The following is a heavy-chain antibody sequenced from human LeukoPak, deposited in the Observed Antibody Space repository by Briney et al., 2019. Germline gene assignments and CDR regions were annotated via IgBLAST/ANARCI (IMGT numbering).Heavy chain of an antibody. J-gene: IGHJ5*02. CDR3: ATVPPSMTTVTTGWFDP. CDR1: GYTLTELS. Sequence: ASVKVSCTVSGYTLTELSMHWVRQAPGKGLEWMGGFDPEDGETIYAQKFQGRVTMTEDTSTDTAYMELSSLRSEDTAVYYCATVPPSMTTVTTGWFDPWGQGTLVTVSS. V-gene: IGHV1-24*01. CDR2: FDPEDGET. D-gene: IGHD4-17*01.